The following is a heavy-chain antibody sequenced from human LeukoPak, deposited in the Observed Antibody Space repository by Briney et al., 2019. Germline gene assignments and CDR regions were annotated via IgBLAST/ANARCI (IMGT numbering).Heavy chain of an antibody. J-gene: IGHJ4*02. D-gene: IGHD6-6*01. CDR1: GGSFSGYY. CDR3: ARDGSSSESY. CDR2: INHSGST. V-gene: IGHV4-34*01. Sequence: SETLSLTCAVYGGSFSGYYWSWIRQPPGKGLEWIGEINHSGSTNYNPPLKSRVTISVDTSKNQFSLKLSSVTAADAAVYYCARDGSSSESYWGQGTLVTVSS.